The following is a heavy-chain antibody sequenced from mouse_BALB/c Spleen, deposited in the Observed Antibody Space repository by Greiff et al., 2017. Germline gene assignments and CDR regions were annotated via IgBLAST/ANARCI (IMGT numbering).Heavy chain of an antibody. CDR2: INSNGGST. J-gene: IGHJ2*01. V-gene: IGHV5-6-2*01. Sequence: EVQRVESGGGLVKLGGSLKLSCAASGFTFSSYYMSWVRQTPEKRLELVAAINSNGGSTYYPDTVKGRFTISRDNAKNTLYLQMSSLKSEDTALYYCARQYYYGSHYFDYWGQGTTLTVSS. D-gene: IGHD1-1*01. CDR3: ARQYYYGSHYFDY. CDR1: GFTFSSYY.